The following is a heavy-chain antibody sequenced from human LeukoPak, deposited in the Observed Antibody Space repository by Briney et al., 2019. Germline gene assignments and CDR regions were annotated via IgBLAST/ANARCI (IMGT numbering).Heavy chain of an antibody. CDR1: GFTFSSYA. J-gene: IGHJ4*02. D-gene: IGHD1-26*01. CDR3: AKGRIVGATFGNTFDS. Sequence: GGPLTLSCAASGFTFSSYAMTWVRQAPGKGLEWVARNSGSGGSGGSTYYADSVKGQFTISRDNSKNTVYLQLNSLRADDTAVYYCAKGRIVGATFGNTFDSWGQGALVTVSS. V-gene: IGHV3-23*01. CDR2: NSGSGGSGGST.